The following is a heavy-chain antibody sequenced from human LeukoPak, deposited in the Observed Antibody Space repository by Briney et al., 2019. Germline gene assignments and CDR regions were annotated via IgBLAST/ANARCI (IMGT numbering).Heavy chain of an antibody. CDR2: MNPNSGNT. D-gene: IGHD6-6*01. CDR3: AKIAAQNLYYYYYMDV. CDR1: GYTFTSYD. V-gene: IGHV1-8*01. Sequence: GASVKVSCKASGYTFTSYDINWVRQATGQGHEWMGWMNPNSGNTGYAQKFQGRVTMTRNTSISTAYMELSSLRSEDTAVYYCAKIAAQNLYYYYYMDVWGKGTTVTVSS. J-gene: IGHJ6*03.